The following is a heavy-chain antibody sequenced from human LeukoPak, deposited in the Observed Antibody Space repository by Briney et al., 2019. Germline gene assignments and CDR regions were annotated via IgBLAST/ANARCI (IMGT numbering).Heavy chain of an antibody. V-gene: IGHV4-59*01. CDR2: IYYNGST. CDR3: SRGSIAVADPFDY. CDR1: GGSISSYY. J-gene: IGHJ4*02. Sequence: SETLSLTCTVSGGSISSYYWSWIRQPPGKGLEWIGYIYYNGSTNYNPSLKSRVTISVDTSKNQFSLKLSSVTAADTAVYYCSRGSIAVADPFDYWGQGTLVTVSS. D-gene: IGHD6-19*01.